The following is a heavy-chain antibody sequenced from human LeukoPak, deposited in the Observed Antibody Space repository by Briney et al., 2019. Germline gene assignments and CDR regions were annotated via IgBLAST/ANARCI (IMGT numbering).Heavy chain of an antibody. Sequence: PSETLSLTCAVYGGSFSGYYWSWIRQPPGKGLEWIGEINHSGSTNYNPSLKSRVTISVDTSKNQFSLKLSSVTAADTAVYYCAREPVYDSSGYYDYWGQGTLVTVSS. V-gene: IGHV4-34*01. CDR3: AREPVYDSSGYYDY. CDR1: GGSFSGYY. D-gene: IGHD3-22*01. CDR2: INHSGST. J-gene: IGHJ4*02.